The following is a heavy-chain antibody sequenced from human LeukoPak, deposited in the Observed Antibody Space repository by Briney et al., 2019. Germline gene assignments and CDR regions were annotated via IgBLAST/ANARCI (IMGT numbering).Heavy chain of an antibody. D-gene: IGHD5-24*01. CDR3: ASTMNYYYYYMDV. CDR2: IYYSGST. V-gene: IGHV4-59*01. Sequence: SETLSLTCTVSGGSISSYYWSWIRQPPGKGLEWIGYIYYSGSTNYNPSLKSRVTISVDTSKSQFSLKLSSVTAADTAVYYCASTMNYYYYYMDVWGKGTTVTVSS. CDR1: GGSISSYY. J-gene: IGHJ6*03.